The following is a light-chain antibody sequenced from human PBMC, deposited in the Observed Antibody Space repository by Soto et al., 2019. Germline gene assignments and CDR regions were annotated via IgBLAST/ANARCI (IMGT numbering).Light chain of an antibody. CDR1: QSVRSN. V-gene: IGKV3-15*01. CDR2: GAS. CDR3: QQYNNRPPIT. J-gene: IGKJ5*01. Sequence: EIVMTQSPATLSVSPGERATVSCRASQSVRSNLAWYHQQPGQAPRLLIYGASTSATGIPATICGSSSSATFSLTTSSLQSADFAVYYCQQYNNRPPITFGQGTRLEIK.